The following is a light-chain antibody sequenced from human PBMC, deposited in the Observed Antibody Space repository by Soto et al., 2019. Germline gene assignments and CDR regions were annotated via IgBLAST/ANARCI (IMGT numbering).Light chain of an antibody. Sequence: EVVMTQSPATLSVSPGERATLSCRASQSVSSSLAWYQQKPGQAPRLLIYGASTRATGIPARFSGSGSGTEFPLTLSSLQSEDFAVYYCQQYNIWPPLTFGGGTKVEIK. CDR3: QQYNIWPPLT. CDR2: GAS. J-gene: IGKJ4*01. V-gene: IGKV3-15*01. CDR1: QSVSSS.